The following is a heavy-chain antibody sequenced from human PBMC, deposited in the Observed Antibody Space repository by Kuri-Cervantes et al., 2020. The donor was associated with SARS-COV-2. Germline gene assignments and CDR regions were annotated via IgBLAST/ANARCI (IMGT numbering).Heavy chain of an antibody. CDR3: ARDPTYYDFWSGYSRGNWFDP. Sequence: SVKVSCKASGGTFSSYAISWVRQAPGQGLEWMGGIAPIFGKTDYAQKFQGRVTITADESTNTAYMELSSLRSEDTAVYYCARDPTYYDFWSGYSRGNWFDPWGQGTLVTVSS. D-gene: IGHD3-3*01. V-gene: IGHV1-69*13. CDR1: GGTFSSYA. J-gene: IGHJ5*02. CDR2: IAPIFGKT.